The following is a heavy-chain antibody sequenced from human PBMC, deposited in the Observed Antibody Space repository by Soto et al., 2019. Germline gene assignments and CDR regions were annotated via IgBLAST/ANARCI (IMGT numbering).Heavy chain of an antibody. Sequence: GGSLRLSCAASGFTFSSYWMHWVRQAPGKGLVWVSRINSDGSITSYADSVKGRFTISRDNAKNTLYLQMNSLRVEDTAVYYCVSGAYDFWSGSSQSSFDYWGQGTLVTVSS. CDR3: VSGAYDFWSGSSQSSFDY. CDR2: INSDGSIT. CDR1: GFTFSSYW. J-gene: IGHJ4*02. V-gene: IGHV3-74*01. D-gene: IGHD3-3*01.